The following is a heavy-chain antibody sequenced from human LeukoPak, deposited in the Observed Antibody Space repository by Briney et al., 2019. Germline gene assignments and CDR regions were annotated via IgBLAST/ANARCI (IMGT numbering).Heavy chain of an antibody. CDR3: ARSYSSSPLGY. V-gene: IGHV3-53*01. CDR1: GFIVSSNH. D-gene: IGHD6-13*01. CDR2: IYSGGKT. Sequence: PGGSLTLSCAASGFIVSSNHMNWVRQAPGKGLAGVSVIYSGGKTFYADSVKGRFTISRDNSENTLYLQMNSLRAEDTAVYYCARSYSSSPLGYWGQGTLVTVSS. J-gene: IGHJ4*01.